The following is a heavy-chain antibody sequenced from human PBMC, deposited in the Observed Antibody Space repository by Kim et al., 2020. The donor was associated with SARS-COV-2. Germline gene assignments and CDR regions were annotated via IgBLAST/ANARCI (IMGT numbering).Heavy chain of an antibody. CDR3: ARTDVLRYFDWLSYFDY. J-gene: IGHJ4*02. V-gene: IGHV3-11*06. D-gene: IGHD3-9*01. Sequence: VKGRFTIYRDNAKNSLYLQMNSLRAEDTAVYYCARTDVLRYFDWLSYFDYWGQGTLVTVSS.